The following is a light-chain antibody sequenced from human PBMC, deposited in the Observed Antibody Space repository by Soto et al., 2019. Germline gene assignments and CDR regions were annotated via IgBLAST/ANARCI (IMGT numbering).Light chain of an antibody. CDR3: TSFTRGTNLEVV. CDR2: TNN. Sequence: QSVLTQPPSASGTPGQRVTISCSGSNSNVGNNTVNWYQQLPGTAPKLLIETNNQRPSGVPDRFSGSKSATSASLAISGLQSEDEADYYCTSFTRGTNLEVVFGGGTKVTVL. CDR1: NSNVGNNT. J-gene: IGLJ2*01. V-gene: IGLV1-44*01.